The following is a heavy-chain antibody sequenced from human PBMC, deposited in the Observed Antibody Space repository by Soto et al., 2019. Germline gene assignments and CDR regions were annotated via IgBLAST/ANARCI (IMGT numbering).Heavy chain of an antibody. D-gene: IGHD3-10*01. J-gene: IGHJ5*02. Sequence: SETLSLTCAVYGGSFSGYYWSWICQPPGKGLEWIGEINHSGSTNYNPSLKSRVTISVDTSKNQFSLKLSSVTAADTAVYYCASASYGSGPNWFDPWGQGTLVTVSS. CDR2: INHSGST. CDR3: ASASYGSGPNWFDP. V-gene: IGHV4-34*01. CDR1: GGSFSGYY.